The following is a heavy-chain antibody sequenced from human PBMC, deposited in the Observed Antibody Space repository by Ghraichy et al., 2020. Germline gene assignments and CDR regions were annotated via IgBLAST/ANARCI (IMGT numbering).Heavy chain of an antibody. CDR2: INHSGST. J-gene: IGHJ5*02. V-gene: IGHV4-34*01. CDR1: GGSFSGYY. Sequence: SETLSLTCAVYGGSFSGYYWSWIRQPPGKGLEWIGEINHSGSTNYNPSLKSRVTISVDTSKNQFSLKLSSVTAADTAVYYCARKYYDFWRRVAPKKNWFDPWGQGTLVTVSS. D-gene: IGHD3-3*01. CDR3: ARKYYDFWRRVAPKKNWFDP.